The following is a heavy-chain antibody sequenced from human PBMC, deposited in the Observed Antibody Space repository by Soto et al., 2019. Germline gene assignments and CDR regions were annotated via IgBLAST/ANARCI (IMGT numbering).Heavy chain of an antibody. CDR3: AREVERGYSYGSLEY. V-gene: IGHV1-3*01. CDR2: INAGNGNT. Sequence: ASVKVSCKASGYTFTSYAMNWVRQAPGQRLEWMGWINAGNGNTKYSQKFQGRVTITRDTSTSTVYMDLSSLRSEDTAVYYCAREVERGYSYGSLEYWGQGTLVTVS. CDR1: GYTFTSYA. D-gene: IGHD5-18*01. J-gene: IGHJ4*02.